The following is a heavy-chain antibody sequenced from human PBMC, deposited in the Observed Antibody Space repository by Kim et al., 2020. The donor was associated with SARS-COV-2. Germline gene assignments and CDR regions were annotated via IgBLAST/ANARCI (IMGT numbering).Heavy chain of an antibody. V-gene: IGHV4-39*07. CDR1: GGSISSSSYY. Sequence: SETLSLTCTVSGGSISSSSYYWGWIRQPPGKGLEWIGSIYYSGSTYYNPSLKSRVTISVDTSKNQFSLKLSSVTAADTAVYYCAREGPPRAIYYYYYYG. J-gene: IGHJ6*01. CDR3: AREGPPRAIYYYYYYG. CDR2: IYYSGST.